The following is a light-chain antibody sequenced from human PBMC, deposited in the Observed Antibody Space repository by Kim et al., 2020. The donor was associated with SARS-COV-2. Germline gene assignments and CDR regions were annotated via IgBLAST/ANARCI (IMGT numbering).Light chain of an antibody. CDR2: DAS. CDR3: QQYDNLPLT. V-gene: IGKV1-33*01. Sequence: DIQMTQSPSSLSASVGDRVTITCQASQDISNYLNWYQQKPGKAPKLLIYDASNLETGVPSRFSGSGSGTDFTFTISSLQPVDIATYYCQQYDNLPLTFGPGTKGDIK. J-gene: IGKJ3*01. CDR1: QDISNY.